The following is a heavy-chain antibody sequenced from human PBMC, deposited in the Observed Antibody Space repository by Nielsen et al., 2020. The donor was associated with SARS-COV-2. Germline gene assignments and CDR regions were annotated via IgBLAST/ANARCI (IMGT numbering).Heavy chain of an antibody. J-gene: IGHJ3*02. CDR2: IRSKSHSYET. CDR1: GFSISDSG. CDR3: ARVNPVSDSWFDALDI. D-gene: IGHD6-13*01. V-gene: IGHV3-73*01. Sequence: GESLKISCAASGFSISDSGMHWVRQVSGRGLEWLGRIRSKSHSYETVYAVSVRDRFTISRDDSENTAYLQMNSLRTEDTAVYFCARVNPVSDSWFDALDIWGQGTMVTVSS.